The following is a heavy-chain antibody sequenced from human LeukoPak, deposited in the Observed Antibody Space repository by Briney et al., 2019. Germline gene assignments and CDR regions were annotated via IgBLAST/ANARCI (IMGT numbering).Heavy chain of an antibody. D-gene: IGHD2-2*01. CDR3: ARDVSMRLLDPIVVVPAAIGFGY. CDR1: GYTFTGYY. V-gene: IGHV1-18*04. Sequence: ASVKVSCKASGYTFTGYYMRWVRQAPGQGLEWMGWISAYNGNTNYAQKLQGRVTMTTDTSTSTAYMELRSLRSDDTAVYYCARDVSMRLLDPIVVVPAAIGFGYWGQGTLVTVSS. CDR2: ISAYNGNT. J-gene: IGHJ4*02.